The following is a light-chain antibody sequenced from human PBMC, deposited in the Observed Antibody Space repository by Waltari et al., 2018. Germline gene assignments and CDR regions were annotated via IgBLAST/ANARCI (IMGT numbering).Light chain of an antibody. CDR1: SGDVGAYDF. CDR3: SSYAGSNNFV. CDR2: EVN. Sequence: QSALTQPPSASGSPGQSVTISCTGTSGDVGAYDFVSWYQQNPGKAPKLFIYEVNKRPSGVPDRCSGSKSGNTASLTVSGLQADDEADYYCSSYAGSNNFVFGPGTEVTVL. V-gene: IGLV2-8*01. J-gene: IGLJ1*01.